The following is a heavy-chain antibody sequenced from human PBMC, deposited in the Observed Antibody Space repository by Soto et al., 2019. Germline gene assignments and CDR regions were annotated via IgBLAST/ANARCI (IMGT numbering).Heavy chain of an antibody. CDR1: GFTFSSYS. Sequence: GGSLRLSCAASGFTFSSYSMNWVRQAPGKGLEWVSSISSSSSYIYYADSVKGRFTISRDNAKNSLYLQMNSLRAEDTAVYYCAKATKTGDRFLYYFDYWGQGTLVTVSS. J-gene: IGHJ4*02. D-gene: IGHD7-27*01. CDR2: ISSSSSYI. V-gene: IGHV3-21*04. CDR3: AKATKTGDRFLYYFDY.